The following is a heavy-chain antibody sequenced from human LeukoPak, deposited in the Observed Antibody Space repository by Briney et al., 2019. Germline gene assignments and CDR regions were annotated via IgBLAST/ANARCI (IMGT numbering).Heavy chain of an antibody. D-gene: IGHD1-26*01. V-gene: IGHV3-7*03. CDR1: GLTFINYW. CDR2: INRDGSGK. CDR3: ARVEYSGNGNLY. Sequence: GGSLRLSCAGSGLTFINYWMTWVRQVPGKGLEWVANINRDGSGKYYLPSVRGRFTISKDDAKDSLYLQMDSLRPEDTAIYHCARVEYSGNGNLYWGQGTLVTVSS. J-gene: IGHJ4*02.